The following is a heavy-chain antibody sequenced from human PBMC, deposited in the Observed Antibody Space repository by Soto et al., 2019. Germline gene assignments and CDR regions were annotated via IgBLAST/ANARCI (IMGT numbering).Heavy chain of an antibody. CDR1: GFTFSSYW. CDR3: ERDRVGCSGGSCSTYYFDY. V-gene: IGHV3-7*05. J-gene: IGHJ4*02. D-gene: IGHD2-15*01. CDR2: IKQDGSEK. Sequence: EVQLVESGGGLVQPGGSLRLSCAASGFTFSSYWMSWVRQAPGKGLEWVANIKQDGSEKYYVDSVKGRFNISRDNAKNSLYLQMNSLRAEDTAVYYCERDRVGCSGGSCSTYYFDYWGQGTLVTVSS.